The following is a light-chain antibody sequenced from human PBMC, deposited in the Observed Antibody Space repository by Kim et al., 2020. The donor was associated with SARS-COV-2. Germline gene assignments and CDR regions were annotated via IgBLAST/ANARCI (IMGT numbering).Light chain of an antibody. V-gene: IGLV3-19*01. CDR3: NSRDSSGNHLV. CDR2: GKN. J-gene: IGLJ3*02. Sequence: LGQTVRIPCQGARLRIYYASWYQQKPGQAPVLVIYGKNNRPSGIPDRFAGSSSGNTASLTITGAQAEDEADYYCNSRDSSGNHLVFGGGTQLTVL. CDR1: RLRIYY.